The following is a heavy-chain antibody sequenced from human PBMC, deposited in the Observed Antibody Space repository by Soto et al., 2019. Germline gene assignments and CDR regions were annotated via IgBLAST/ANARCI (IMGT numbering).Heavy chain of an antibody. V-gene: IGHV3-23*01. CDR3: AKTTVIVGYYYGMDV. J-gene: IGHJ6*02. CDR2: ISGSGGST. D-gene: IGHD4-17*01. CDR1: GFTFRNYA. Sequence: EVQLLESGGGWVQPGGFLSLSCAASGFTFRNYAMSWVRQAPGKGLEWVSTISGSGGSTYYADSVKGRFTISSDNSQNTLYLQMNSLRAEDTAVYYCAKTTVIVGYYYGMDVGGQGTTVTVSS.